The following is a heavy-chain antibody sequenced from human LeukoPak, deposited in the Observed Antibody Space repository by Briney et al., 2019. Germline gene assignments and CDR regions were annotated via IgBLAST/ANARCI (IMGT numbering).Heavy chain of an antibody. CDR2: INAGNGNT. Sequence: ASVKVSCKASGYTFTSYAMHWVRRAPGQRLEWMGWINAGNGNTKYSQKFQGRVTITRDTSASTAYMELSSLRSEDTAVYYCARSIAVAVNDAFDIWGQGTMVTVSS. V-gene: IGHV1-3*01. J-gene: IGHJ3*02. CDR3: ARSIAVAVNDAFDI. D-gene: IGHD6-19*01. CDR1: GYTFTSYA.